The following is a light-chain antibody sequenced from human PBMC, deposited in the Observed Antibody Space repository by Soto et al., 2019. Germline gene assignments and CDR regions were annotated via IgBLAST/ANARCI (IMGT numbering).Light chain of an antibody. Sequence: QSVLTQPASVSGSPGQSITVSCTGTSSDIGGYIFVSWYQQHPGKAPKLMIYDINNRPSGVSKRFSGSKSGNTASLTISGLQAEDEADYYCVSYTARSPYVFGTGTKVTIL. J-gene: IGLJ1*01. CDR3: VSYTARSPYV. V-gene: IGLV2-14*01. CDR2: DIN. CDR1: SSDIGGYIF.